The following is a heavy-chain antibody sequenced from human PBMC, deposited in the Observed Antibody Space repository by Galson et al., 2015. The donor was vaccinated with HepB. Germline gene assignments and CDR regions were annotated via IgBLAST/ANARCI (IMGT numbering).Heavy chain of an antibody. CDR3: ARARGCSGGSCYFSSDY. D-gene: IGHD2-15*01. J-gene: IGHJ4*02. V-gene: IGHV3-21*01. Sequence: SLRLSYAASGFTFSSYSMNWVRQAPGKGLEWVSSISSSSSYIYYADSVKGRFTISRDNAKNSLYLQMNSLRAEDTAVYYCARARGCSGGSCYFSSDYWGQGTLVTVSS. CDR1: GFTFSSYS. CDR2: ISSSSSYI.